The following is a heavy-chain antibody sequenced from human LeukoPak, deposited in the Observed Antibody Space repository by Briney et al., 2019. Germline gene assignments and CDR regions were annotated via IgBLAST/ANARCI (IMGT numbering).Heavy chain of an antibody. D-gene: IGHD3-22*01. Sequence: ASVKVSCKASGYTFTSYYMHWVRQAPGQGLEWMGIINPSDGSTSYAQKFQGRVTMTRDTSTSTVYMELSSLRSEDTAVYYCARDTADYYDSSGYYGSWLGMCGMDVWGQGTTVTVSS. V-gene: IGHV1-46*01. CDR3: ARDTADYYDSSGYYGSWLGMCGMDV. J-gene: IGHJ6*02. CDR2: INPSDGST. CDR1: GYTFTSYY.